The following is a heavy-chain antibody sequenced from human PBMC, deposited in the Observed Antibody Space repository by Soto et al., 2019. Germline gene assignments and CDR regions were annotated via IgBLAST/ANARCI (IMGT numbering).Heavy chain of an antibody. Sequence: SGFTFSSYAMSWVRQAPGKGLEWVSAISGSGGSTYYADSVKGRFTISRDNSKNTLYLQMNSLRAEDTAVYYCAKARSDEYQLTYYDYGMDVWGQGTTVTVSS. D-gene: IGHD2-2*01. J-gene: IGHJ6*02. CDR2: ISGSGGST. CDR1: GFTFSSYA. V-gene: IGHV3-23*01. CDR3: AKARSDEYQLTYYDYGMDV.